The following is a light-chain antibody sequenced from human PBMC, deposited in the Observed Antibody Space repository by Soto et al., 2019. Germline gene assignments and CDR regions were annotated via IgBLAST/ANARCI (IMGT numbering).Light chain of an antibody. V-gene: IGKV1-39*01. Sequence: DIQMTQSPSSLSASGGDRVTITCRASQSISSYLNWYQQKPGKAPKLLIYTASNLQGGVPSRFSGSGSGTDFTLTISSLQPEDFATYYCQQSYSTPRTFGQGTKVAIK. CDR1: QSISSY. CDR2: TAS. J-gene: IGKJ1*01. CDR3: QQSYSTPRT.